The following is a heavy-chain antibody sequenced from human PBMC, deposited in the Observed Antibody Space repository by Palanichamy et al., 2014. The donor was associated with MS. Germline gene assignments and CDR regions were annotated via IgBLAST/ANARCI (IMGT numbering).Heavy chain of an antibody. CDR1: GYSFSTYG. CDR2: ISGYNGNA. J-gene: IGHJ4*02. CDR3: ARDSGLIDY. Sequence: QVQLVQSVNEVKKPGASVRVSCKTSGYSFSTYGVSWLRQAPGQGLEWMGWISGYNGNAKSAQKFQGRLTRTMDPSTTTVYMELTNLRSDDTAVYYCARDSGLIDYWGQGTLVTVSS. V-gene: IGHV1-18*01.